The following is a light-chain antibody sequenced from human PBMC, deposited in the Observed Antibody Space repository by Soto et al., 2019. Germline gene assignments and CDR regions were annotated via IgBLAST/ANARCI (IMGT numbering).Light chain of an antibody. Sequence: DIQMTQSPSTLSASVGERVTITCRASQSISSWLAWYQQKPGKAPKLLIYDASSLESGVPSRFSGSRSGTEFPLTISSLQPDDFATYYCQQYNNYPWTVGQGTKVEIK. V-gene: IGKV1-5*01. J-gene: IGKJ1*01. CDR1: QSISSW. CDR3: QQYNNYPWT. CDR2: DAS.